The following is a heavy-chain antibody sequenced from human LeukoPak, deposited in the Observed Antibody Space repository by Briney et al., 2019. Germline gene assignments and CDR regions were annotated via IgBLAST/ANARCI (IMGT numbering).Heavy chain of an antibody. J-gene: IGHJ4*02. CDR1: GGTFSSYS. V-gene: IGHV1-69*04. D-gene: IGHD3-10*01. CDR3: ARDRVTMVRGVIITHFDY. CDR2: IIPILGIA. Sequence: ASVKVSCKASGGTFSSYSISWVRQAPGQGLEWMGRIIPILGIANYAQKFQGRVTITADKSTSTAYMELSSLRSEDTAVYYWARDRVTMVRGVIITHFDYWGQGTLVTVSS.